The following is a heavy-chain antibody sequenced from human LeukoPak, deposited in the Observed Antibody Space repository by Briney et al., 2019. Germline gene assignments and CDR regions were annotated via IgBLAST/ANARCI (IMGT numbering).Heavy chain of an antibody. CDR3: TTDEGSGSYYRMGYYYYYMDV. CDR2: IKSKTDGGTT. D-gene: IGHD3-10*01. Sequence: PGGSLRLSCAASGFTFSNAWMSWVRQAPGKGLEWVGRIKSKTDGGTTDYAAPVKGRFTISRDDSKNTLYLQMNSLKTEDTAVYYCTTDEGSGSYYRMGYYYYYMDVWGKGTTVTISS. J-gene: IGHJ6*03. V-gene: IGHV3-15*01. CDR1: GFTFSNAW.